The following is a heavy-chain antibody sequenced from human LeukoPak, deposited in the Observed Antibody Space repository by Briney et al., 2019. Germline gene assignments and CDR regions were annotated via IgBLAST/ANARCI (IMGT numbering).Heavy chain of an antibody. CDR3: ASQSYARFDP. J-gene: IGHJ5*02. CDR2: IQPDGSEH. CDR1: GFTFSSDW. D-gene: IGHD3-16*01. V-gene: IGHV3-7*01. Sequence: GGSLRLSCAASGFTFSSDWMSCVRQAPGKGLEWVGNIQPDGSEHYPVDSVKGRFTISRDNARNSLFLQMNSLRVEDTAVYYCASQSYARFDPWGQGTLVTVSS.